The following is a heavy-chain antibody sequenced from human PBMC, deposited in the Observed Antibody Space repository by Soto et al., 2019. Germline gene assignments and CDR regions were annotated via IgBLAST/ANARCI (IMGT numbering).Heavy chain of an antibody. Sequence: GSLRLSCAASGFTFSSYSMNWVRQAPGKGLEWVSSISSSSSYIYYADSVKGRFTISRDNAKNSLYLQMNSLRAEDTAVYYCARDYSSSSVWFDPWGQGTLVTVSS. CDR2: ISSSSSYI. J-gene: IGHJ5*02. D-gene: IGHD6-6*01. CDR1: GFTFSSYS. CDR3: ARDYSSSSVWFDP. V-gene: IGHV3-21*01.